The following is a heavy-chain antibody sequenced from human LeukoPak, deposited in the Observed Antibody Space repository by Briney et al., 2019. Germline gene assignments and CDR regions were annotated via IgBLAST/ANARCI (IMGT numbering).Heavy chain of an antibody. D-gene: IGHD3-22*01. CDR2: IIPIFGTA. V-gene: IGHV1-69*13. Sequence: SVKVSCKDSGGTFSSYAISWVRQAPGQGLEWMGGIIPIFGTANYAQKFQGRVTITADESTSTAYMELSSLRSEDTAVYYCASVPYYYDSSGYYYDYWGQGTLVTVSS. CDR1: GGTFSSYA. J-gene: IGHJ4*02. CDR3: ASVPYYYDSSGYYYDY.